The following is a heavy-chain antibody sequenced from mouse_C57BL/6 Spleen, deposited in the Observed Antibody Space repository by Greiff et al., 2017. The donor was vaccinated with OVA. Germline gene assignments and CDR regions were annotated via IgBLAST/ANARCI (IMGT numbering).Heavy chain of an antibody. CDR3: ARDRSNYGFYAMDY. D-gene: IGHD2-5*01. CDR2: ISDGGSYT. J-gene: IGHJ4*01. V-gene: IGHV5-4*01. CDR1: GFTFSSYA. Sequence: EVKLVESGGGLVKPGGSLKLSCAASGFTFSSYAMSWVRQTPEKRLEWVATISDGGSYTYYPDNVKGRFTISRDNAKNNLYLQMSHLKSEDTAMYYCARDRSNYGFYAMDYWGQGTSVTVSS.